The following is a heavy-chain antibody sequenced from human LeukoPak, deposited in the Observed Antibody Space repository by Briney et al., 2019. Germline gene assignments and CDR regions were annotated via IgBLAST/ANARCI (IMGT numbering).Heavy chain of an antibody. D-gene: IGHD3-22*01. CDR1: GGSFSGYY. CDR2: INHSGST. CDR3: ARGSWIVANY. J-gene: IGHJ4*02. V-gene: IGHV4-34*01. Sequence: SETLSLTCAVYGGSFSGYYWSWIRQPPGKGLEWIGEINHSGSTNYNPSLKSRVTISVDTSKNQFSLKLSSVTAADTAAYYCARGSWIVANYWGQGTLVTVSS.